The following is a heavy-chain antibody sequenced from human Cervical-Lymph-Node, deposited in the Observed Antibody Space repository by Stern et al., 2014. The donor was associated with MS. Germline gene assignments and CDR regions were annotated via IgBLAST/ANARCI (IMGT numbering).Heavy chain of an antibody. CDR2: ISYDGNNK. J-gene: IGHJ4*02. Sequence: VQLVESGGGLVQPGKSLTLSCAASGFTFSSFGMHWVRQAPGKGLGWVGVISYDGNNKYYADPLKGRFNISRDNSKHAVYLHLNSLRTEDTAVYYCAILMAYSTTSFDYWGRGTLVIVSS. CDR1: GFTFSSFG. CDR3: AILMAYSTTSFDY. D-gene: IGHD5-18*01. V-gene: IGHV3-30*03.